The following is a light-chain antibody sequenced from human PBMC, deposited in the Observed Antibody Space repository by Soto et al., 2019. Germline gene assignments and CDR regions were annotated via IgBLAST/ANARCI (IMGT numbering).Light chain of an antibody. V-gene: IGKV3-20*01. CDR2: GAS. CDR3: QHYGTSAIT. CDR1: QNVSSNL. Sequence: ILLPPSPATMSFSPGSSAPLSFSSRQNVSSNLEVWSQQHPGQAPRLPIYGASSRATGIPDRFSGSGSGTDFTLTVSSLEPEDFAVYYCQHYGTSAITGGQGTQLEIK. J-gene: IGKJ5*01.